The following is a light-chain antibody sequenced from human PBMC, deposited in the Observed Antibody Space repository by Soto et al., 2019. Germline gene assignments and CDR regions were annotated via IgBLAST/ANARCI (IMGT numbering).Light chain of an antibody. J-gene: IGLJ2*01. CDR1: SSDIGGYDY. CDR2: EVS. Sequence: QSVLTQPASVSGSPGQSITISCTGTSSDIGGYDYVSWYQQYPGKAPKLMIYEVSNRPSGVSNRFSGSKSGNTASLSISGLQAEDEADYYCSSYTRGSTLIFGGGTKVTVL. CDR3: SSYTRGSTLI. V-gene: IGLV2-14*01.